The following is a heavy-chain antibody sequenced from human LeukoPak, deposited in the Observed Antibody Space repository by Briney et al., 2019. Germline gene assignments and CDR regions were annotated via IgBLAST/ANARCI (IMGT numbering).Heavy chain of an antibody. J-gene: IGHJ4*02. D-gene: IGHD3-3*01. V-gene: IGHV4-59*01. CDR2: IYYSGST. Sequence: PSETLSLTCTVSDGSISSYYWSWIRQPPGKGLEWIGYIYYSGSTNYNPSLKSRVTISVDTSKNQFSLKLSSVTAADTAVYYCARVDYDFWSGPRVYFDYWGQGTLVTVSS. CDR1: DGSISSYY. CDR3: ARVDYDFWSGPRVYFDY.